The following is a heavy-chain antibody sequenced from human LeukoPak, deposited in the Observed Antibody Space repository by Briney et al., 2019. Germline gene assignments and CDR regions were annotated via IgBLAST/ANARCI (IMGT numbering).Heavy chain of an antibody. Sequence: GGSLRPSCVASGFTFSTYAMTWFRQPPGKGLEWVTTISESSRDTYYADSVKGRFTVSRDNSKNTLYLQMNSLRADDTAVYYCVKGGWGYALDYWGQGTLVTVSS. CDR3: VKGGWGYALDY. J-gene: IGHJ4*02. V-gene: IGHV3-23*01. D-gene: IGHD2-2*01. CDR2: ISESSRDT. CDR1: GFTFSTYA.